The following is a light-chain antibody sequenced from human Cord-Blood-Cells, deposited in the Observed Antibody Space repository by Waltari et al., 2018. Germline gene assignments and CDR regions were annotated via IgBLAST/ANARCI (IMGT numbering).Light chain of an antibody. CDR2: EGS. Sequence: QSALPQPASVSGSPGQSITISCPGTRSDVGSYNLVSGYQQHPGKAPKLMIYEGSKRPSGVSNRFSGSKSGNTASLTISGLQAEDEADYYCCSYAGSSTWVFGGGTKLTVL. V-gene: IGLV2-23*01. CDR1: RSDVGSYNL. J-gene: IGLJ3*02. CDR3: CSYAGSSTWV.